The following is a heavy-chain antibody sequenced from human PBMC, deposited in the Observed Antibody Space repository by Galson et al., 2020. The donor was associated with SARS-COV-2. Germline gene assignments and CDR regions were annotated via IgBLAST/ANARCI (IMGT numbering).Heavy chain of an antibody. CDR3: AITGNLVRGPRGHCDA. Sequence: GESLKISCKGSGYTFTNYWIAWVRQIPGKGLEWMWIIYPEDSDTKYSPSFEGQVTISADKSISTAYLQWNSLKATDTAMYYCAITGNLVRGPRGHCDAWGHGTPVTVSS. CDR1: GYTFTNYW. J-gene: IGHJ2*01. CDR2: IYPEDSDT. D-gene: IGHD3-10*01. V-gene: IGHV5-51*01.